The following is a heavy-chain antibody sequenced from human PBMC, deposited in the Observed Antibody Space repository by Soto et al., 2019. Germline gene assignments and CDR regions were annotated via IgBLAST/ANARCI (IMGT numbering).Heavy chain of an antibody. CDR2: ISTSNGDT. CDR3: ARDSAAHGPVFDY. D-gene: IGHD6-13*01. J-gene: IGHJ4*02. Sequence: ASVKVSCKASGYTFSTYGISWVRQAPGQGFEWMAWISTSNGDTHYAQKVQDRVTMTTDTFTSTAYMELRSLRSDDTATYYCARDSAAHGPVFDYWGQGTLVTVSS. CDR1: GYTFSTYG. V-gene: IGHV1-18*04.